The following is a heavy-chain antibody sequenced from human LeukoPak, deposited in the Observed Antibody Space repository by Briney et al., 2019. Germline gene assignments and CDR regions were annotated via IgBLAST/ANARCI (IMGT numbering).Heavy chain of an antibody. V-gene: IGHV3-30*18. Sequence: GGSLTLSCAASGFTFSSYSMNWVRQAPGKGLEWVAVISYDGSKKFYADSVKGRFTISRDNSKSTLYLQKNSLRAEDTTVYYCAKDSATETTHYYYGMDVWGQGTTVTVSS. CDR1: GFTFSSYS. J-gene: IGHJ6*02. CDR2: ISYDGSKK. CDR3: AKDSATETTHYYYGMDV. D-gene: IGHD4-17*01.